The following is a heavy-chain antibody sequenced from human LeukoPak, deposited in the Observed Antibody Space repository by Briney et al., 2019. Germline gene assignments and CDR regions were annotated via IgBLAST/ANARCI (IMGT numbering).Heavy chain of an antibody. CDR1: GYTFTSYY. V-gene: IGHV1-46*01. Sequence: ASVTVSCKASGYTFTSYYMHWVRQAPGQGLEWMGIINPSGGSTSYAQKFQGRVTMTRDMSTSTVYMELSSLRSEDTAVYYCAREVPQVGATIDYWGQGTLVTVSS. J-gene: IGHJ4*02. D-gene: IGHD1-26*01. CDR2: INPSGGST. CDR3: AREVPQVGATIDY.